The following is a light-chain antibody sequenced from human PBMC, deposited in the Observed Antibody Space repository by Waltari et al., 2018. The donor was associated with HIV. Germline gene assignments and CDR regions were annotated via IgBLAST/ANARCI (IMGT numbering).Light chain of an antibody. CDR1: RSNLGTGYH. CDR3: QSYDNSLGIV. J-gene: IGLJ1*01. CDR2: GNT. Sequence: QSQLTQPPSVSGAPGQRVTISCTGSRSNLGTGYHVHWYQQVPGTAPKLLIHGNTNRPSGVPDRFSGSKSGTSASLAITGLQAEDEAEYYCQSYDNSLGIVFGSGTKVTVL. V-gene: IGLV1-40*01.